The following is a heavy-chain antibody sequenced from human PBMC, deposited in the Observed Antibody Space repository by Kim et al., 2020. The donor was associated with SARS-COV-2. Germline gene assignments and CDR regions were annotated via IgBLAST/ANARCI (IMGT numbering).Heavy chain of an antibody. V-gene: IGHV3-23*01. D-gene: IGHD2-8*01. CDR2: ITSSGNT. Sequence: GGSLRLSCVASGLTFSNYGMSWVRQAPGKGLEWVSSITSSGNTYFADAVKGRFTISRDNSKNTLYLQMNSLRAEDTALYYCANWVSDYWGQGTLVTVSS. CDR3: ANWVSDY. J-gene: IGHJ4*02. CDR1: GLTFSNYG.